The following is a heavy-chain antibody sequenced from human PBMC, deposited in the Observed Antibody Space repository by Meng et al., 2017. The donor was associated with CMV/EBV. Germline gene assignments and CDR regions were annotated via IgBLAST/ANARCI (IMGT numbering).Heavy chain of an antibody. D-gene: IGHD2-2*02. CDR1: GGTFSSYA. CDR2: IIPIFGTA. V-gene: IGHV1-69*05. CDR3: TGQDCSSTSCYTQTDYYYYGMDV. J-gene: IGHJ6*02. Sequence: SVKVSCKASGGTFSSYAISWVRQASGQGLEWMGGIIPIFGTANYAQKFQGRVTITTDESTSTAYMELSSLRSEDTAVYYCTGQDCSSTSCYTQTDYYYYGMDVWGQGTTVTVSS.